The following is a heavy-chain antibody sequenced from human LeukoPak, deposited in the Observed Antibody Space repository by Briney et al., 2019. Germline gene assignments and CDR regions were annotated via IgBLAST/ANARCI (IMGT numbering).Heavy chain of an antibody. V-gene: IGHV3-30*03. D-gene: IGHD3-16*01. Sequence: GGSLRLSCAASGFTFSNYDMHWIRQAPGKGLEWVALISYDESNKYYADSVKGRFTISRDNSKNTLYLQMNSLRAEDTAVYYCARDLNGGLGFDYWGQGTLVTVSS. CDR1: GFTFSNYD. CDR2: ISYDESNK. J-gene: IGHJ4*02. CDR3: ARDLNGGLGFDY.